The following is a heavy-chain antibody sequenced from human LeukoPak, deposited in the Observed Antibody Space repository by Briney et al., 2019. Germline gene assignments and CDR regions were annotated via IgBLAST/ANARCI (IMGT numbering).Heavy chain of an antibody. V-gene: IGHV4-4*07. D-gene: IGHD2-15*01. CDR2: IYTSGST. Sequence: SETLSLTCTVSGGSISSYYWSWIRQPAGKGLEWIGRIYTSGSTNYNPSLKSRVTMSVDTSKNQFSLKLSSVTAADTAVYYCARDISALAATPSWFDPWGQGTLVTVSS. CDR3: ARDISALAATPSWFDP. J-gene: IGHJ5*02. CDR1: GGSISSYY.